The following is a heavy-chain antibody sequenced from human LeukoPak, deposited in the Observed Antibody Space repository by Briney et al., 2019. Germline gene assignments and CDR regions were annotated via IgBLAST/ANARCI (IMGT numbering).Heavy chain of an antibody. Sequence: GGSLRLSCAASGFTFSSYWMHWVRQAPGKGLVWVSRINSDGSSTSYADSVKGRFTISRDNAKNTLYLQMNSLRAEDTAVYYCARTIMVRGVITHYYYYMDVWGKGTTVTVSS. CDR2: INSDGSST. J-gene: IGHJ6*03. D-gene: IGHD3-10*01. V-gene: IGHV3-74*01. CDR3: ARTIMVRGVITHYYYYMDV. CDR1: GFTFSSYW.